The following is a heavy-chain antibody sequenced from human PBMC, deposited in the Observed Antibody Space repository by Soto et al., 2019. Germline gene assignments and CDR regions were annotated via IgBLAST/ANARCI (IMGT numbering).Heavy chain of an antibody. CDR1: GFTFSNYG. V-gene: IGHV3-48*02. J-gene: IGHJ4*02. CDR3: ARDRVPMSTSPFEY. Sequence: GGPLRLSCAASGFTFSNYGINWVRQAPGKGLEWVSYISSSSNTVYYADSVKGRFTISRDNAKNSLYLQMNSLRDEDTAVYHCARDRVPMSTSPFEYWGQGTLVTVS. CDR2: ISSSSNTV. D-gene: IGHD1-1*01.